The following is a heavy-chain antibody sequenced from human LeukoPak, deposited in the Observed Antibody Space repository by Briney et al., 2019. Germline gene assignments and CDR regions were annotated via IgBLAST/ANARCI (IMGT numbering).Heavy chain of an antibody. Sequence: GGSLRLSCAASEFTFSSYGMNWVRQAPGKGLEWVGRIKSKTDGGTTDYAAPVKGRFTISRDDSKNTLYLQMNSLKTEDTAVYYCTTVILYSSGWPFDYWGQGTLVTVSS. CDR1: EFTFSSYG. CDR2: IKSKTDGGTT. D-gene: IGHD6-19*01. CDR3: TTVILYSSGWPFDY. J-gene: IGHJ4*02. V-gene: IGHV3-15*07.